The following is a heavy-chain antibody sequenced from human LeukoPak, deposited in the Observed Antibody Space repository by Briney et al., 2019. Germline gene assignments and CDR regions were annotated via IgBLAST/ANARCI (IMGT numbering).Heavy chain of an antibody. CDR2: INSDGSIT. CDR3: ARDVLPYCSGGSCTIDY. Sequence: GGSLRLSCAASGFTFSGSWMHWVRQAPGKGLVWVSRINSDGSITTYADSVKGRFTISRDNTKNALYLQMNSLRVEDTAVYYCARDVLPYCSGGSCTIDYWGQGTLVTVSS. V-gene: IGHV3-74*01. D-gene: IGHD2-15*01. CDR1: GFTFSGSW. J-gene: IGHJ4*02.